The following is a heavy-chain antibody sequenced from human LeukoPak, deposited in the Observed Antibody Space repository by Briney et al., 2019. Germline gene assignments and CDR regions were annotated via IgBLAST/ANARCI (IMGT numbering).Heavy chain of an antibody. CDR1: GFTFSSYS. CDR3: ARDLNFYGSGRGVDY. V-gene: IGHV3-21*01. J-gene: IGHJ4*02. CDR2: ITQSSDYI. D-gene: IGHD3-10*01. Sequence: GESLRLSCAASGFTFSSYSMNWVRQAPGKGLEWVSSITQSSDYIYYADSVKGRFIISRDNAKNSLYLQMNSLRAEDTAMYYCARDLNFYGSGRGVDYWSQGTLVTVSS.